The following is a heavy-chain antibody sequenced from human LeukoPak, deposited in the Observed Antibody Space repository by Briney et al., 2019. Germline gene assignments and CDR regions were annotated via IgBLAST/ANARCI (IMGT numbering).Heavy chain of an antibody. CDR3: ARYLSYYGSGSYSWFDP. V-gene: IGHV1-2*02. CDR1: RYTPTGCY. Sequence: GASVKLSCQLSRYTPTGCYMHGVRQAPRQGLWYFDWINPNIGATNYAQKFQGRVTIPRDTSISTAYMELRRRRSDDTAVYYCARYLSYYGSGSYSWFDPWGQGTLVTVSS. D-gene: IGHD3-10*01. J-gene: IGHJ5*02. CDR2: INPNIGAT.